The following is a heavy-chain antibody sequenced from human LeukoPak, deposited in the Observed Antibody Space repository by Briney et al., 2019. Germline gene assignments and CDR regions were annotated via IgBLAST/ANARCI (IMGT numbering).Heavy chain of an antibody. CDR2: VSYDENNL. Sequence: GGSLRLSCAASGFTFSAYAMHWVRQAPGKGLEWVAVVSYDENNLYSADSVKGRFTISRDNSKDTLYLQMNSLRAEDTAVYYCAKGGIAAAGDWGQGALVAVSS. V-gene: IGHV3-30-3*01. D-gene: IGHD6-13*01. J-gene: IGHJ4*02. CDR3: AKGGIAAAGD. CDR1: GFTFSAYA.